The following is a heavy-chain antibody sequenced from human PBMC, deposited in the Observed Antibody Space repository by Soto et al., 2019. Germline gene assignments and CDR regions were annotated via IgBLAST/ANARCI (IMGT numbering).Heavy chain of an antibody. CDR2: IIPIFGTA. J-gene: IGHJ6*02. CDR3: ARGHGSIAARPGYYGMDV. CDR1: GGTFSSCA. Sequence: SVKVSCKASGGTFSSCAISWVRQAPGQGLEWMGGIIPIFGTANYAQKFQGRVTITADESTSTAYMELSSLRSEDTAVYYCARGHGSIAARPGYYGMDVWGQGTTVTVSS. V-gene: IGHV1-69*13. D-gene: IGHD6-6*01.